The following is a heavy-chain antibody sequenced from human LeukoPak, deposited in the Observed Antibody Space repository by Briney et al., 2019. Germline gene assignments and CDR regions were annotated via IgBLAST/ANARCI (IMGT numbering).Heavy chain of an antibody. CDR2: IYSGGST. Sequence: GVSLRLSCAASGFTVSSKYMSWVRQAPGKGLEWVSVIYSGGSTYYADSVKGRFTISRDNSKNTLYLQMNSLRAEDTAVYYCARGGYNYGFDFWAQGTLVTVSS. CDR1: GFTVSSKY. J-gene: IGHJ4*02. V-gene: IGHV3-53*01. D-gene: IGHD5-18*01. CDR3: ARGGYNYGFDF.